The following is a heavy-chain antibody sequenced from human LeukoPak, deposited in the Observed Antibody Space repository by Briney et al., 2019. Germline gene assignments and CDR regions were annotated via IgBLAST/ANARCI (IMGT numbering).Heavy chain of an antibody. CDR3: ARGRAYRHFDY. D-gene: IGHD1-14*01. V-gene: IGHV4-39*07. Sequence: SETLSLTCTVSSGSISTSNYYWGWIRQPPGKGLEWIGEINHSGSTNYNPSLKSRVTISVDTSKNQFSLKLSSVTAADTAVYYCARGRAYRHFDYWGQGTLVTVSS. CDR1: SGSISTSNYY. CDR2: INHSGST. J-gene: IGHJ4*02.